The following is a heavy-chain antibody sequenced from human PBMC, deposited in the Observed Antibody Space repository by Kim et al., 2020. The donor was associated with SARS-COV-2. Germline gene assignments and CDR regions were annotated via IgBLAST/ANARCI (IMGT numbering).Heavy chain of an antibody. V-gene: IGHV3-49*03. CDR3: TRSRVFDY. CDR1: GFTFGDYA. J-gene: IGHJ4*02. CDR2: IRNKASGGTT. Sequence: GGSLRLSCTGSGFTFGDYAMSWFRQAPGKGLEWVGYIRNKASGGTTEYVASLKVRFTISRDESKSVAYLQMNSPINDATAIYYCTRSRVFDYWGLGNLV.